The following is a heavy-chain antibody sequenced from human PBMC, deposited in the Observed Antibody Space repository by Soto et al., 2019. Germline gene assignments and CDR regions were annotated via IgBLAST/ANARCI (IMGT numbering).Heavy chain of an antibody. V-gene: IGHV4-59*01. CDR1: GGSISSYY. CDR3: VRDSPGGNRFGN. CDR2: IYDSGGT. J-gene: IGHJ4*02. D-gene: IGHD2-15*01. Sequence: SETLSLTCGVSGGSISSYYWSWIRQPPGKGLEWIGYIYDSGGTNYNPSLKSRVTISVDTSKNQFSLKMSSVTAADTAVYYCVRDSPGGNRFGNWGRGTLVTVSS.